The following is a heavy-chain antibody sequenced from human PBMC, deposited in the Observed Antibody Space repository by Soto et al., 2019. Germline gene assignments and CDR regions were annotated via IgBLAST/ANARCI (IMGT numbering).Heavy chain of an antibody. Sequence: SRTLFPTFPISGYSVPSNSAAWNWIRQSPSRGLEWMGMTYYRYKWYNDYAVSVKSRITINPDTSKNQFSLQLNSVTPEDTAVYYCARDGWYYAGIIYYYGMDVWGQGTTVTVSS. D-gene: IGHD6-19*01. CDR1: GYSVPSNSAA. CDR3: ARDGWYYAGIIYYYGMDV. V-gene: IGHV6-1*01. CDR2: TYYRYKWYN. J-gene: IGHJ6*02.